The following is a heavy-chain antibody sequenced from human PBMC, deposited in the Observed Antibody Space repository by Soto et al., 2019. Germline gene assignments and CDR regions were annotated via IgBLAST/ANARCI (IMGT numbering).Heavy chain of an antibody. J-gene: IGHJ4*02. Sequence: PGGSLRLSCAASGFTFSSYWMSWVRQAPGKGLEWVANIKQDGSEKYYVDSVKGRFTTSRDNAKNSLYLQMNSLRAEDTAVYYCARDLSSWPLSYWGQGTLVTVSS. CDR3: ARDLSSWPLSY. V-gene: IGHV3-7*01. CDR1: GFTFSSYW. CDR2: IKQDGSEK. D-gene: IGHD6-13*01.